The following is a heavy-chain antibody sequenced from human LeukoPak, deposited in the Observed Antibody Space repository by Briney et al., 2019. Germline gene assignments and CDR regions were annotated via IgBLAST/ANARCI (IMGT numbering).Heavy chain of an antibody. CDR1: GFTFSRYW. Sequence: GGSLRLSCTASGFTFSRYWMGWVRQAPGKGLEWVANRNEDGNKKYYVDSVKGRFTISRDNTKKSLYLQMNSLRPEDTAVYYCARSIGAAGYMDVWGKGTTVTVSS. J-gene: IGHJ6*03. D-gene: IGHD6-13*01. CDR3: ARSIGAAGYMDV. V-gene: IGHV3-7*03. CDR2: RNEDGNKK.